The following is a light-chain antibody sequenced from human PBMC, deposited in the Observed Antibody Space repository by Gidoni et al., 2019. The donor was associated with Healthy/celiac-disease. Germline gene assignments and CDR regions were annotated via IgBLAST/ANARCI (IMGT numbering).Light chain of an antibody. CDR3: QQSYSTPVCT. CDR2: AAS. CDR1: QSISSY. Sequence: DIQMTKSPSSLSASVGDRVTITCRASQSISSYLNWYQQKPGKAPKLLIYAASSLQSGVPSRFSGSGSGTDFTLTISSRQPEDFATYYCQQSYSTPVCTFGQGTKLEIK. J-gene: IGKJ2*02. V-gene: IGKV1-39*01.